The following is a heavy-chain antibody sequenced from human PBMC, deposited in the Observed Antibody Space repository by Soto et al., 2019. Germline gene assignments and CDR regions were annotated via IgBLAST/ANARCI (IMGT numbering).Heavy chain of an antibody. V-gene: IGHV3-43*02. Sequence: GGSLRLSCAASGFTFDDYAMHWVHQAPGKGLEWVSLISGDGGSTYYADSVKGRFTISRDNSKNSLYLQMNSLRTEDTALYYCAKVQPRGYSYDAFDIWGQGTMVTVSS. CDR2: ISGDGGST. CDR3: AKVQPRGYSYDAFDI. CDR1: GFTFDDYA. D-gene: IGHD5-18*01. J-gene: IGHJ3*02.